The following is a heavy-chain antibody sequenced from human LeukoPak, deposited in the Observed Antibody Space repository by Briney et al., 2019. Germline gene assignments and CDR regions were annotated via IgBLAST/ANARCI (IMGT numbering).Heavy chain of an antibody. Sequence: TLSLTCTVSGGSISSGGYYWSWIRQHPGKGLEWIGYIYYSGSTYYNPSLKSRVTISVDTSKNQFSLKLSSVTAADTAVYYCARIRGVRVFFDYWGQGTLATVSS. CDR3: ARIRGVRVFFDY. CDR1: GGSISSGGYY. CDR2: IYYSGST. J-gene: IGHJ4*02. V-gene: IGHV4-31*03. D-gene: IGHD4/OR15-4a*01.